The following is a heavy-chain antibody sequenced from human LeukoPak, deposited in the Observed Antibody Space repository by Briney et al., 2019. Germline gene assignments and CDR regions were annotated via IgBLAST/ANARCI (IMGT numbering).Heavy chain of an antibody. J-gene: IGHJ5*02. V-gene: IGHV4-59*11. D-gene: IGHD2-15*01. CDR3: ARAQTYCSGGSCYSVWFDP. Sequence: SETLSLTCTVSGGSISSHYWSWIRQPPGKGLEWIGYIHYSGSTNYNPSLKSRVTISVDTSKNQFSLKLSSVTAADTAVYYCARAQTYCSGGSCYSVWFDPWGQGTLVTVSS. CDR1: GGSISSHY. CDR2: IHYSGST.